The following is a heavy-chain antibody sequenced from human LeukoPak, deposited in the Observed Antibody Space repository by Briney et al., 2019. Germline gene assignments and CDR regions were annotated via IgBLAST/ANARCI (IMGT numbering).Heavy chain of an antibody. CDR1: GFTFSSYS. D-gene: IGHD3-9*01. CDR3: AGSILTGYPNFDY. Sequence: GGSLRLSCAASGFTFSSYSMNWVRQAPGKGLEWVSSISSSSSYIYYADSVKGRFTISRDNAKNSLYLQMNSLRAEDTAVYYCAGSILTGYPNFDYWGQGTLVTVSS. J-gene: IGHJ4*02. V-gene: IGHV3-21*01. CDR2: ISSSSSYI.